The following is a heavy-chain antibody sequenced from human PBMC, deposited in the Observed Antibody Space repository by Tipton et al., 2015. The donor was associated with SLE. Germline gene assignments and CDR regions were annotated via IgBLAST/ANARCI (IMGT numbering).Heavy chain of an antibody. CDR1: GFSISSGYY. D-gene: IGHD3-22*01. J-gene: IGHJ3*01. CDR3: ARGVAYYFDSGAFDV. V-gene: IGHV4-38-2*01. Sequence: TLSLTCVVSGFSISSGYYWGWIRQPPGKGLEWIGSIYHSGNTYYNPSLKSRVSMSIGTSKNQLSLELSSVTAADTAVYYCARGVAYYFDSGAFDVWGQGTMVTVSS. CDR2: IYHSGNT.